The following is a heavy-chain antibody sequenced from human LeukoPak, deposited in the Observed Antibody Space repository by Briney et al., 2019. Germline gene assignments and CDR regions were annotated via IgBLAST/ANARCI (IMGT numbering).Heavy chain of an antibody. CDR3: ATEVCTDKGDFDL. Sequence: PGGSLRLSCEASVFFFSNYWMSCVRQVPGKGLEWVANVNEEETETYYGDSVKGRFTISRDNANKELHLQMNSLRAEDTAMYYCATEVCTDKGDFDLWGRGTLVTVSS. CDR1: VFFFSNYW. CDR2: VNEEETET. V-gene: IGHV3-7*02. D-gene: IGHD3-16*01. J-gene: IGHJ2*01.